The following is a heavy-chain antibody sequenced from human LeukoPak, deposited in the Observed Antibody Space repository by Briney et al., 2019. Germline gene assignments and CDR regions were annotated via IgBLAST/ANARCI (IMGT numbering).Heavy chain of an antibody. D-gene: IGHD2-21*01. CDR1: GFNFSSYS. CDR3: ARGSGGREDY. J-gene: IGHJ4*02. V-gene: IGHV3-48*01. Sequence: GGSLRLSCVVSGFNFSSYSMNWVRQAPGKGLEWVSYIKSSSSTIHYADSVTGRFTVSRDNAKNSLYLQMNSLRAEDTGVYYCARGSGGREDYWGQGTLVIVSS. CDR2: IKSSSSTI.